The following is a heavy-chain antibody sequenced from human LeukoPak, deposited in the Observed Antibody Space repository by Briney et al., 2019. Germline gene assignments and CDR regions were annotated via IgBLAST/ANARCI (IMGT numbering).Heavy chain of an antibody. Sequence: ASVKVSCKVSGYTLTELSMHWVRQAPGKGLEWMGGFDPEDGETIYAQKFQGRVTMTEDTSTDTAYMELSSLRSEDTAVYYCATAFCSGGSCYPYYYYCMDVWGKGTTVTVSS. J-gene: IGHJ6*03. CDR1: GYTLTELS. CDR3: ATAFCSGGSCYPYYYYCMDV. CDR2: FDPEDGET. D-gene: IGHD2-15*01. V-gene: IGHV1-24*01.